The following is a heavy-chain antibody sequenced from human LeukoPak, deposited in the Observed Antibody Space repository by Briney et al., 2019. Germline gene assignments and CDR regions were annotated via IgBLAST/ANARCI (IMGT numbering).Heavy chain of an antibody. V-gene: IGHV4-59*01. CDR3: ARGRVAAAGMGGWFDP. CDR2: IYYSGST. CDR1: GGSISSYY. J-gene: IGHJ5*02. D-gene: IGHD6-13*01. Sequence: PSETLSPTCTVSGGSISSYYWSWIRQPPGKGLEWIGYIYYSGSTNYNPSLKSRVTISVDTSKNQFSLKLSSVTAADTAVYYCARGRVAAAGMGGWFDPWGQGTLVTVSS.